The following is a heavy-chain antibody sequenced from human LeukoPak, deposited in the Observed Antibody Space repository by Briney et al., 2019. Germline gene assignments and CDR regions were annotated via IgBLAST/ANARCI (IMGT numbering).Heavy chain of an antibody. D-gene: IGHD5-18*01. CDR2: INSDGRST. Sequence: GGSLRLSCAASGFTFNTYWMHWVRKAPGKGLVWVSHINSDGRSTTYADSVKGRFTISRDNAKNTLYLQMNSLRAEDTAVYYCARDRGYSPDYWGQGTLVTVSS. V-gene: IGHV3-74*01. J-gene: IGHJ4*02. CDR1: GFTFNTYW. CDR3: ARDRGYSPDY.